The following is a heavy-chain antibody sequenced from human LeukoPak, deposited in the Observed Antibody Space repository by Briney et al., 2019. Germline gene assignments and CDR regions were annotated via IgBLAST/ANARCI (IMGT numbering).Heavy chain of an antibody. V-gene: IGHV1-2*02. D-gene: IGHD2-2*01. CDR3: ARRTADIVVVPAAPERYYYYYYYMDV. J-gene: IGHJ6*03. CDR1: GYTFTGYY. Sequence: ASVKVSCKASGYTFTGYYMHWVRQAPGQGLEWMGWINPNSGGTNYAQKFQGRVTITADKSTSTAYMELSSLRSEDTAVYYCARRTADIVVVPAAPERYYYYYYYMDVWGKGTTVTVSS. CDR2: INPNSGGT.